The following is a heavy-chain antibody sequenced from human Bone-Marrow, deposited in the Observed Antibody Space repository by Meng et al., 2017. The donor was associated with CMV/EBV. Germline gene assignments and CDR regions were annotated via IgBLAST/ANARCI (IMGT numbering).Heavy chain of an antibody. CDR2: ISSSGSTI. J-gene: IGHJ6*02. D-gene: IGHD2/OR15-2a*01. CDR3: AKQAIAGGYFYYGMDV. Sequence: GGSLRLSCAASGFSFSDYYMSWIREAPGKGLEWVSYISSSGSTIYYADSVKGRFTISRDNSKNTLYLQMNSLKAEDTAVYYCAKQAIAGGYFYYGMDVWGQGTTVTVSS. CDR1: GFSFSDYY. V-gene: IGHV3-11*04.